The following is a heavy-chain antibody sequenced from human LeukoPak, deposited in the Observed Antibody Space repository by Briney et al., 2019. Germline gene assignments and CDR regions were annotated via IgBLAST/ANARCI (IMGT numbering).Heavy chain of an antibody. Sequence: ASVKVSCKASGGTFSSYAISWVRQDPGQGLEWMGWISAYNGNTNYAQKLQGRVTMTTDTSTSTAYMELRSLRSDDTAVYYCARDSDYYDSSGYRGDAFDIWGQGTMVTVSS. CDR3: ARDSDYYDSSGYRGDAFDI. D-gene: IGHD3-22*01. V-gene: IGHV1-18*01. J-gene: IGHJ3*02. CDR1: GGTFSSYA. CDR2: ISAYNGNT.